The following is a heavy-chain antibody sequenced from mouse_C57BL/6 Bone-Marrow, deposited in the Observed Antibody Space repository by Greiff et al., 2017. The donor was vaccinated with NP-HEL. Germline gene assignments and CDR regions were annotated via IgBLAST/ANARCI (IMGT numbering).Heavy chain of an antibody. CDR1: GYTFTSYW. Sequence: QVQLQQPGAELVMPGASVKLSCKASGYTFTSYWMHWVKQRPGQGLEWIGEIDPSDSYTNYNQKFKGKSTLTVDKSSSTAYMQLSSLTSEDSAVYYCAREDYECYWYCDVWGTGTTVTVSA. J-gene: IGHJ1*03. CDR2: IDPSDSYT. V-gene: IGHV1-69*01. D-gene: IGHD2-4*01. CDR3: AREDYECYWYCDV.